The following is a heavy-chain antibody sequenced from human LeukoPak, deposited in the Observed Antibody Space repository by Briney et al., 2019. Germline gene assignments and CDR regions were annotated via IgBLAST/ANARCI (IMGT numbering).Heavy chain of an antibody. V-gene: IGHV3-21*01. CDR3: ARGVGYCSSTSCRTSNYYFDY. Sequence: GGSLRLSCAASGFTFSSYSMNWVRQAPGKGLEWVSSISSSSSYIYYADSVKGRFTISRDNAKNSLYLQMNSLRAEDTAVYYCARGVGYCSSTSCRTSNYYFDYWGQGILVTVSS. CDR1: GFTFSSYS. D-gene: IGHD2-2*01. CDR2: ISSSSSYI. J-gene: IGHJ4*02.